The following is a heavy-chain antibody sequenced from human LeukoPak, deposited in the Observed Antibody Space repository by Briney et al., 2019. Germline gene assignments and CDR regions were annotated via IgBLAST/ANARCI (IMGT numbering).Heavy chain of an antibody. V-gene: IGHV4-39*07. CDR1: AGSISSRSYY. J-gene: IGHJ5*02. D-gene: IGHD6-19*01. CDR3: ARGVAVAGGNWFYP. CDR2: SYYSGSP. Sequence: SETLSLTCTVSAGSISSRSYYWGWIRQPPGKGLEWIGSSYYSGSPHYNPSLKSRVAISVDTSKNQFSLRLSSVTAADTAVYYCARGVAVAGGNWFYPWGQGIVVTVSS.